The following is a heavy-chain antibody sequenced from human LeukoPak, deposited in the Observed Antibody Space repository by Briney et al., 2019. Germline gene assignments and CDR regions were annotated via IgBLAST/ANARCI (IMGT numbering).Heavy chain of an antibody. Sequence: EGSLRLSCAASGFTFTSYGMTWVRQAPGKGLEWVSVIYSGGSTYYADSVKGRFTISRDNSKNTLYLQMNSLRAEDTAVYYCARVSSGSFYYYYYMDVWGKGTTVTISS. D-gene: IGHD3-22*01. CDR2: IYSGGST. V-gene: IGHV3-53*01. CDR1: GFTFTSYG. J-gene: IGHJ6*03. CDR3: ARVSSGSFYYYYYMDV.